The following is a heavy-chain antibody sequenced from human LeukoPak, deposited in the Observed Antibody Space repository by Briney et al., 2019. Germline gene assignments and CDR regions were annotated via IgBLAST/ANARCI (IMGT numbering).Heavy chain of an antibody. V-gene: IGHV4-59*01. CDR3: ARDAYKYGSWYFDY. J-gene: IGHJ4*02. CDR1: GGSISSYY. Sequence: SETLSLTCTVSGGSISSYYWSWIRQPPGKGLEWIGYIYYSGSTNYNPSLKSRGTISVDTSKNQFSLKLSSVTAADTAVYYCARDAYKYGSWYFDYWGQGILVTVSS. CDR2: IYYSGST. D-gene: IGHD2-21*01.